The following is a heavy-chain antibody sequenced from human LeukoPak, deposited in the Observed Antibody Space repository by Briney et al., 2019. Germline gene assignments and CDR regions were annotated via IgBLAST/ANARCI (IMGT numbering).Heavy chain of an antibody. Sequence: GGSLRLSCAASGFIVNSNYMNWVRQAPGKGLEWVSVLYSDDTTYYADSVKGRFTISRDNSKNTLYLQMNSLRAEDTAVYYCARGMVRGVSAFDYWGQGTLVTVSS. CDR1: GFIVNSNY. D-gene: IGHD3-10*01. CDR3: ARGMVRGVSAFDY. V-gene: IGHV3-53*01. J-gene: IGHJ4*02. CDR2: LYSDDTT.